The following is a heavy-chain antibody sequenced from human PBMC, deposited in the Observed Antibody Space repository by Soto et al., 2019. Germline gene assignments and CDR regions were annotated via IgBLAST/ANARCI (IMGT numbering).Heavy chain of an antibody. J-gene: IGHJ4*02. D-gene: IGHD3-22*01. V-gene: IGHV4-4*07. CDR2: IYNGGIP. CDR1: GGSVRSQY. Sequence: SETLSLTCTVSGGSVRSQYWSWIRQPAGKGLEWIGRIYNGGIPLIHPSIESRVALSLDTSKNQFSLTLSSVTAADTAIYYCASQDYDKSVYYFDYWGRGTLVTVSS. CDR3: ASQDYDKSVYYFDY.